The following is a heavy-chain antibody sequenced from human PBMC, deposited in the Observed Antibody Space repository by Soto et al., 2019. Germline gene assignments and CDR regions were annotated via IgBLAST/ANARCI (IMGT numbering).Heavy chain of an antibody. CDR1: GFPFTSYG. J-gene: IGHJ4*02. V-gene: IGHV3-23*01. CDR3: ARKLGVGHYPFRH. D-gene: IGHD7-27*01. CDR2: INTNGNR. Sequence: EVQLLESGGGLVQPGGSLRLSCAASGFPFTSYGVSWVRQAPGKGLSWVSTINTNGNRHYADSVKGRFTISRDSSESMLYLDMNNLRAEDTALYYCARKLGVGHYPFRHWGQGTLVTVSS.